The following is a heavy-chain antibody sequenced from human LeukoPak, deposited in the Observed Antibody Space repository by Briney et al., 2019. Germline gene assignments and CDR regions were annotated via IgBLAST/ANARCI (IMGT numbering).Heavy chain of an antibody. J-gene: IGHJ4*02. CDR1: GFIFSSYW. D-gene: IGHD2-2*01. CDR3: ARKLGYCTGASCYVDY. V-gene: IGHV3-7*03. CDR2: IKQDGNEK. Sequence: GGSLRLSCTASGFIFSSYWMTWVRRAPGKGLEWGANIKQDGNEKYYVDSVKGRFTISRDNAQNSLYLQMNSLRADDTAVYYCARKLGYCTGASCYVDYWGQGTLVTVSS.